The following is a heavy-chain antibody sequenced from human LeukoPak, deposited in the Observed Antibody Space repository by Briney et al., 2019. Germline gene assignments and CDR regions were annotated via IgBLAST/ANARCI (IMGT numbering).Heavy chain of an antibody. CDR3: AKQRQLLYTSGWSWFDP. Sequence: SETLSLTCTVSGGSISSGTYYCGWIRQPPGKGLEWIGGIFYSGSTYYNPSLKSRLTISVDTSKNQFSLKLNSVTAADTAVYYCAKQRQLLYTSGWSWFDPWGQGTLITVSS. CDR1: GGSISSGTYY. D-gene: IGHD6-19*01. V-gene: IGHV4-39*07. CDR2: IFYSGST. J-gene: IGHJ5*02.